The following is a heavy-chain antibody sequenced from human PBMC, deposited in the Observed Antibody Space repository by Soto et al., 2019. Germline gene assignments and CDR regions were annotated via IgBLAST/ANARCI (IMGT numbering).Heavy chain of an antibody. V-gene: IGHV4-34*01. Sequence: SETLSLTCAVYGGSFSGYYWSWIRQPPGKGLEWIGEINHSGSTNYNPSLKSRVTISVDTSKNQFSLKLSSVTAADTAVYYCARLGGDPPLDYWGQGTLVTVSS. D-gene: IGHD4-17*01. J-gene: IGHJ4*02. CDR1: GGSFSGYY. CDR2: INHSGST. CDR3: ARLGGDPPLDY.